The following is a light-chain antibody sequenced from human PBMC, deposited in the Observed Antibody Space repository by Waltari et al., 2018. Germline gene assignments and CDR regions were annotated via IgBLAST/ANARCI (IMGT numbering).Light chain of an antibody. CDR2: KSS. Sequence: DIQMTQSPSTLSASVGYRVHIIFRASPSISSWFAWYQQKPGQAPKSLIYKSSSLESGVPSRFSGSGSGTEFTLTISSLQPDDFAAYYCQQYDSYPWTFGQGTKVEIK. V-gene: IGKV1-5*03. J-gene: IGKJ1*01. CDR3: QQYDSYPWT. CDR1: PSISSW.